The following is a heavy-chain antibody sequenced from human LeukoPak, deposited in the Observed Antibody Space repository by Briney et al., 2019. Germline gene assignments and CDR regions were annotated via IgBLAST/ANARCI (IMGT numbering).Heavy chain of an antibody. CDR2: FDPEDGET. Sequence: ASVKVSCKVSGYTLTELSMHWVRQAPGKGLEWMGGFDPEDGETIYAQKFQGRVTMTRDTSISTAYMELSRLRSDDTAVYYCARGTAAGNYYYYYMDVWGKGTTVTVSS. V-gene: IGHV1-24*01. J-gene: IGHJ6*03. CDR1: GYTLTELS. CDR3: ARGTAAGNYYYYYMDV. D-gene: IGHD6-13*01.